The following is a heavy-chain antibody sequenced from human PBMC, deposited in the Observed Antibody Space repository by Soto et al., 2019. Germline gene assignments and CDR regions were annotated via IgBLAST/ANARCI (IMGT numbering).Heavy chain of an antibody. V-gene: IGHV1-69*12. J-gene: IGHJ6*02. CDR1: GGTFSSYA. CDR2: IIPIFGTT. CDR3: ARGGLLSHYCYGMDV. Sequence: QVQLVQSGAEVKKPGSSVNISCKASGGTFSSYAVSWVRQAPEQGLEWMGGIIPIFGTTDYAQNFQGRVAVTADEATGTVYMELSTLRPEVTAVYYCARGGLLSHYCYGMDVWGQGTTVTVSS.